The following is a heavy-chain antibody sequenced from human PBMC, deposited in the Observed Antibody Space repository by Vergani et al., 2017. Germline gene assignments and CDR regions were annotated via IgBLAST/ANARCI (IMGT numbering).Heavy chain of an antibody. Sequence: EVQLLESGGGLVQPGGSLRLSCAASGFTFSSYSMNWVRQAPGKGLEWVSYISSSSSTIYYADSVKGRFTISRDNAKNSLYLQMNSLRAEDTAVYYCAKTGVAAPYAFDIWGEGTMVTVSS. D-gene: IGHD6-6*01. CDR3: AKTGVAAPYAFDI. CDR1: GFTFSSYS. J-gene: IGHJ3*02. V-gene: IGHV3-48*01. CDR2: ISSSSSTI.